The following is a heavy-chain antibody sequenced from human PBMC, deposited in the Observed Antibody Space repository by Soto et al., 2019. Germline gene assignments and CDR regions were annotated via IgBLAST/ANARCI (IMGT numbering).Heavy chain of an antibody. CDR2: IYWDDDK. CDR3: ARPGPGGDQSYGDYYFDY. Sequence: SGPTLVKPTQTLTLTCTFSGFSLSTSGVGVGWIRQPPGKALEWLALIYWDDDKRYSPSLKSKLTITKENSNNQVVLTMTNMDPVDTATYYCARPGPGGDQSYGDYYFDYWGQGTLVTVSS. V-gene: IGHV2-5*02. J-gene: IGHJ4*02. D-gene: IGHD4-17*01. CDR1: GFSLSTSGVG.